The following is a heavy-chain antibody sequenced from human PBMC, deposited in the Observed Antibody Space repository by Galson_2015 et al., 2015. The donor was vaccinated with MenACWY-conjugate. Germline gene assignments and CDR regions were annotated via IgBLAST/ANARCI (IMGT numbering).Heavy chain of an antibody. J-gene: IGHJ1*01. D-gene: IGHD4-23*01. Sequence: SETLSLTCTVSGGSISSSSYYWGWIRQPPGKGMEWIGSIYYRGSTYSNPSLKSRVTISVDTSKNQFSLKLSSVTAADTAVYYCARQNGGNSAFLTGWYFQHWGQGTLVTVSS. CDR1: GGSISSSSYY. V-gene: IGHV4-39*01. CDR3: ARQNGGNSAFLTGWYFQH. CDR2: IYYRGST.